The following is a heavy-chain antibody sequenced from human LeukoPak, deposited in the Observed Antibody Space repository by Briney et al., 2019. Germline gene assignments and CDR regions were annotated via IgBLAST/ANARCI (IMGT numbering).Heavy chain of an antibody. CDR3: ARAPYYYGSGSSNAFEI. J-gene: IGHJ3*02. CDR1: GYTFTSYA. V-gene: IGHV1-3*01. CDR2: INAGNGNT. Sequence: ASVKVSCKASGYTFTSYAMHWVRQAPGQRLEWMGRINAGNGNTKYSQKFQGRVTITRDTSASTAYMELSSLRSEDTAVYYCARAPYYYGSGSSNAFEIWGQGTMVTVSS. D-gene: IGHD3-10*01.